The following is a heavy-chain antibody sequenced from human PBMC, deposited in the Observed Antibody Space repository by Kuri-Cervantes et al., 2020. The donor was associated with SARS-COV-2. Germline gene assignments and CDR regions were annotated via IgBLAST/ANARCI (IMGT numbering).Heavy chain of an antibody. CDR3: ASRTTVTTLPHYYYGMDV. J-gene: IGHJ6*02. CDR2: IVVGSGNT. Sequence: SVTVSCKASGFTFTSSAVQWVRQARGQRLEWIGWIVVGSGNTNYAQKFQERVTITREMSTSTAYMELSSLRSEDTAVYYCASRTTVTTLPHYYYGMDVWGQGTTVTVSS. D-gene: IGHD4-17*01. CDR1: GFTFTSSA. V-gene: IGHV1-58*01.